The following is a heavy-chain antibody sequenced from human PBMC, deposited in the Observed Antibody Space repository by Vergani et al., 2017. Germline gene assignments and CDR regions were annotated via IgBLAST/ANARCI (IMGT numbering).Heavy chain of an antibody. J-gene: IGHJ4*02. CDR2: IRSDESRR. Sequence: VQLVESGGGLVQPGGSLRLSCAASGFTFNRCGMHWVRQAPGKGLEWVASIRSDESRRYYGDSMEGPFTISRDNSKNTLYLQMKSLRPEDTAVYYCAKEGGGYCSGGTCYPEYWGQGTLVIVSS. CDR1: GFTFNRCG. CDR3: AKEGGGYCSGGTCYPEY. V-gene: IGHV3-30*02. D-gene: IGHD2-15*01.